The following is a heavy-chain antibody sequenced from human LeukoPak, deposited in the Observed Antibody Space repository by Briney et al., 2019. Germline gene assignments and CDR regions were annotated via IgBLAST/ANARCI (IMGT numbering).Heavy chain of an antibody. CDR2: IYHSGSA. CDR3: ASALSALRFWRRLDY. CDR1: AGSISSSNW. J-gene: IGHJ4*02. D-gene: IGHD3-3*01. Sequence: SGTLSLTCGVSAGSISSSNWWSWVRQPSGRGLEWIGEIYHSGSADYNPSLKSRLTMSVDKSRNQFSLQLTSVTAADTAIYYCASALSALRFWRRLDYWGQGILVTVSS. V-gene: IGHV4-4*02.